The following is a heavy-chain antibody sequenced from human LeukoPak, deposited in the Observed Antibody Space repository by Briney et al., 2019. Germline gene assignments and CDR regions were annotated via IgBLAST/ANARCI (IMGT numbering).Heavy chain of an antibody. CDR2: IYYSGST. D-gene: IGHD6-19*01. V-gene: IGHV4-59*08. Sequence: SETPSLTCTVSGGSISSYYWSWIRQPPGKGLEWIGYIYYSGSTNYNPSLKSRVTISVDTSKNQFSLKLSSVTAADTAVYYCARLGIAVAGTADYWGQGTLVTVSS. J-gene: IGHJ4*02. CDR1: GGSISSYY. CDR3: ARLGIAVAGTADY.